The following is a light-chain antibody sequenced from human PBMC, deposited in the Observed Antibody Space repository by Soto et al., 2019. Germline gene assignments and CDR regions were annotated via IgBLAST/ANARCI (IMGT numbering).Light chain of an antibody. V-gene: IGKV3-11*01. Sequence: EIVLTQSPATLSLSPGERATLSCRASQSVSSYLACYQQKPGQAPRLLIYDASNRATGIPARFSGSGSVTDFTLTISSLEPEDFAVYYCQQRSNWPSITFGQGTRLEI. CDR1: QSVSSY. CDR2: DAS. CDR3: QQRSNWPSIT. J-gene: IGKJ5*01.